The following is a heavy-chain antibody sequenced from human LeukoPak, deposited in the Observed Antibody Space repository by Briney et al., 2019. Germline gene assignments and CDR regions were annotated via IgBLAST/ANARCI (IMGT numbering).Heavy chain of an antibody. Sequence: ASVKVSCKASGYTFTSFAMHWVRQAPGQRLEWMGWINADNGYTKYSQKFQGRLTITRDTSASTAYMELSSLRSEDTAVYYCARSQYSSGWYLDYWGQGTLVTVSS. J-gene: IGHJ4*02. CDR2: INADNGYT. CDR1: GYTFTSFA. CDR3: ARSQYSSGWYLDY. V-gene: IGHV1-3*01. D-gene: IGHD6-19*01.